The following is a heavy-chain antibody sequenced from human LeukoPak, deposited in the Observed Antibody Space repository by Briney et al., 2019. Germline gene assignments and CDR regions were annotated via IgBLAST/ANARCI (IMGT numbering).Heavy chain of an antibody. D-gene: IGHD3-10*01. CDR1: GFTFSSYA. V-gene: IGHV3-23*01. Sequence: GGSLRLSCAASGFTFSSYAMSWVRQAPGKGLEWVSAISGSGGSTYYADSVKGRFTISRDNSKNTLYLQMNSLRAEDTAVYYCAKDRTFDRGSGSLDAFDIWGQGTMVTVSS. J-gene: IGHJ3*02. CDR2: ISGSGGST. CDR3: AKDRTFDRGSGSLDAFDI.